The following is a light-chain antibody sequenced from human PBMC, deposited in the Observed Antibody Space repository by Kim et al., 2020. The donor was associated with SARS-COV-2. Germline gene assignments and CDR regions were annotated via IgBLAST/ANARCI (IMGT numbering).Light chain of an antibody. J-gene: IGLJ2*01. CDR2: QDS. Sequence: VSPGQTASITCSGDKLGDKYACWYQQKPGQSPVLVIYQDSERPSGIPERFSGSNSGNTATLTISGTQAMDEADYYCQAWDSSEGVFGGGTQLTVL. CDR3: QAWDSSEGV. CDR1: KLGDKY. V-gene: IGLV3-1*01.